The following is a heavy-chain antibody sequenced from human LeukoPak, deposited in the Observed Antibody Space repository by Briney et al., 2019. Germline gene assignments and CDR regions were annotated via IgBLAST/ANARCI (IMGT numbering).Heavy chain of an antibody. Sequence: PSQTLSLTCTVSSGSISSGDYYWSWIRQPPGKGLEWIGYIYYSGSTNYNPSLKSRVTISVDTSKNQFSLKLSSVTAADTAVYYCARQGSGWYSYFDYWGQGTLVTVSS. D-gene: IGHD6-19*01. CDR1: SGSISSGDYY. J-gene: IGHJ4*02. V-gene: IGHV4-61*08. CDR3: ARQGSGWYSYFDY. CDR2: IYYSGST.